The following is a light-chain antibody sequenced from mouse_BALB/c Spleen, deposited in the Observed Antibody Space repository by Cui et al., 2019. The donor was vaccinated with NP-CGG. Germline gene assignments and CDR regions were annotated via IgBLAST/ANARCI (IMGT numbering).Light chain of an antibody. CDR2: GTN. J-gene: IGLJ1*01. V-gene: IGLV1*01. CDR1: TGAVTNNNY. Sequence: QAVVTQESALTTSPGETVTLTCRSSTGAVTNNNYANWVREKPDHLFTGLIGGTNNRVPGVPARFSGSLIGDKAALTITGAQTEDEAIYFCALWYSNHWVFGGGTKLTVL. CDR3: ALWYSNHWV.